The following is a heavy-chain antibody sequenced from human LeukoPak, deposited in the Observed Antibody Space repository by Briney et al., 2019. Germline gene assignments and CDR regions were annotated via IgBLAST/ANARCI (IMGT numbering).Heavy chain of an antibody. CDR2: IYYSGST. CDR3: ARGDIVVVPAAMPAGNWFDP. J-gene: IGHJ5*02. CDR1: GGFISTYY. D-gene: IGHD2-2*01. V-gene: IGHV4-59*08. Sequence: SETLSLTCRVSGGFISTYYWSWIRQPPGKGLEWIGYIYYSGSTYYNPSLKSRVTISVDTSKNQFSLKLSSVTAADTAVYYCARGDIVVVPAAMPAGNWFDPWGQGTLVTVSS.